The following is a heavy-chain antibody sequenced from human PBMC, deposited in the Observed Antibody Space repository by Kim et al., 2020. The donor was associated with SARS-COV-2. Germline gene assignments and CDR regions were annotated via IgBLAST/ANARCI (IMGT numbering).Heavy chain of an antibody. Sequence: ATGNTKYSQKFQGRVTFTRDTSARTAYMELNSLRSEDTAVYYCSGRRFGPWGQGTLVTVSS. D-gene: IGHD3-10*01. CDR2: ATGNT. J-gene: IGHJ5*02. CDR3: SGRRFGP. V-gene: IGHV1-3*01.